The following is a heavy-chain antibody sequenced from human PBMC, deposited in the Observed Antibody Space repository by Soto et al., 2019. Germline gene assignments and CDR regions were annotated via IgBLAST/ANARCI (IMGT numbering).Heavy chain of an antibody. V-gene: IGHV1-2*04. CDR3: ARGDSSGYYLWGYYYGMDV. J-gene: IGHJ6*02. CDR2: INPNSGGT. D-gene: IGHD3-22*01. CDR1: GYTFTGYY. Sequence: ASVKVSCKGSGYTFTGYYMHWVRQAPGQGLEWMGWINPNSGGTNYAQKFQGWVTMTRDTSISTAYMELSRLRSDDTAVYYCARGDSSGYYLWGYYYGMDVWGQGTTVTVSS.